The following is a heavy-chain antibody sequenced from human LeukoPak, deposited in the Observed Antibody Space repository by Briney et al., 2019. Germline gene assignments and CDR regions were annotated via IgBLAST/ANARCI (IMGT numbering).Heavy chain of an antibody. CDR1: GDSVSSNSAA. J-gene: IGHJ4*02. V-gene: IGHV6-1*01. CDR3: ARAKRSGYREFGDFDY. D-gene: IGHD3-3*01. Sequence: SQTLSLTCAISGDSVSSNSAAWNWIRQSPSRGLEWLGRTYYRSKWYNNYAVSVKSRITINPDTSKNQFSLQLNSVTPEDTAVYYCARAKRSGYREFGDFDYWGQGTLVTVSS. CDR2: TYYRSKWYN.